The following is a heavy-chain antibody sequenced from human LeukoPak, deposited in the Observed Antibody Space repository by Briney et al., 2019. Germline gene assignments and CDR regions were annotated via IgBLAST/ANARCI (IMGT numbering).Heavy chain of an antibody. D-gene: IGHD2-15*01. CDR2: ISANNPNT. V-gene: IGHV1-18*01. CDR3: ARAQYCSRGNCYDLDY. CDR1: GYTFTSFG. J-gene: IGHJ4*02. Sequence: GASVKVSRKASGYTFTSFGISWVRQAPGQGLEWMGWISANNPNTDYAPKFQGRVTMTTDTSTSTAYMELRSLRSDDTAVFYCARAQYCSRGNCYDLDYWGQGTLVTVSS.